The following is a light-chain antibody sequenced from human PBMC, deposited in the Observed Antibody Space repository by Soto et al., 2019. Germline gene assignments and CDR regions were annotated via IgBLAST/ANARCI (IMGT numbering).Light chain of an antibody. CDR1: QSISIY. Sequence: DIQMTQSPSSLSASIGDRVTITCRASQSISIYLNWYQQKPGKAPKSLIYGASSLQSGSPSRFNGSGSGTDFTLTISNLQPEDFATYYCQHSSSIPVTFGHGTKVEIK. CDR3: QHSSSIPVT. J-gene: IGKJ1*01. CDR2: GAS. V-gene: IGKV1-39*01.